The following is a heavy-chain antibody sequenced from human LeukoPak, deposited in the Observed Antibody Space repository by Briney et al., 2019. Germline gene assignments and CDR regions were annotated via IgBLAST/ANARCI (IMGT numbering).Heavy chain of an antibody. CDR2: FSGNGGGT. CDR3: ARDRSGSYDVYFDY. CDR1: GFTFSSSA. Sequence: PGGSLRLSCAASGFTFSSSAMSWVRQAPGKGLEWVSAFSGNGGGTYYADSVKGRFTISRDNSKNTLYLQMNSLRAEDTAVYYCARDRSGSYDVYFDYWGQGTLVTVSS. J-gene: IGHJ4*02. D-gene: IGHD1-26*01. V-gene: IGHV3-23*01.